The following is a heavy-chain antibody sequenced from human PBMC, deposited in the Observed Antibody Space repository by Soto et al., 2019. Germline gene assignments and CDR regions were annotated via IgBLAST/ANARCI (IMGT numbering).Heavy chain of an antibody. V-gene: IGHV3-15*01. J-gene: IGHJ6*02. D-gene: IGHD4-4*01. CDR2: IKSKTYGGTT. CDR1: GFTFSNAW. CDR3: TTHSYSNYYYYGMDV. Sequence: GGSLRLSCAASGFTFSNAWMSWVRQAPGKGLEWVGRIKSKTYGGTTDYAAPVKGRFTISRDDSKNTLYLQMNSLKTEDTAVYYCTTHSYSNYYYYGMDVWGQGTTVTVSS.